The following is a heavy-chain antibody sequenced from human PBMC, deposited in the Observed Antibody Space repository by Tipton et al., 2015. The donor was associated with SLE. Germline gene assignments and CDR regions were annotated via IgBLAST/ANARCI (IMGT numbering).Heavy chain of an antibody. Sequence: TLSLTCAVYGGSFSGYYWSWIRQPPGKGLEWIGYIYYSGSTYYNPSLKSRVTISVDTSKNQFSLKLSSVTAADTAVYYCASRYSSSWYYFDYWGQGTLVTVSS. CDR1: GGSFSGYY. CDR2: IYYSGST. CDR3: ASRYSSSWYYFDY. D-gene: IGHD6-13*01. V-gene: IGHV4-34*09. J-gene: IGHJ4*02.